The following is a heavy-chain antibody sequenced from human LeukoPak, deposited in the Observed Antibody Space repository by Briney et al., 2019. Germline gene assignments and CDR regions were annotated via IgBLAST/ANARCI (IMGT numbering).Heavy chain of an antibody. V-gene: IGHV3-48*03. CDR3: ARDVRGYCSGGSCYLSRFDY. J-gene: IGHJ4*02. Sequence: PGGSLRLSCAASGFTFSSYEMNWVRQAPGKGLEWVSYISSSGSTIYYADSVKGRFTISRDNAKNSLYLQMNSLRAEDTAVYYCARDVRGYCSGGSCYLSRFDYWGQGTLVTVSS. D-gene: IGHD2-15*01. CDR1: GFTFSSYE. CDR2: ISSSGSTI.